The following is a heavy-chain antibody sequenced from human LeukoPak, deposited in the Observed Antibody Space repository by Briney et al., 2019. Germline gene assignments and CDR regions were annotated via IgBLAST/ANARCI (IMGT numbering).Heavy chain of an antibody. D-gene: IGHD6-19*01. Sequence: SETLSLTCTVSGGSISSGSYYWGWIRQPPGKGLEWIGNIYYSGSTYYNPSLKSRVSISVDTSKNQFSLKLTSVTAADTAVYYCARQKGWLVHYYFDYWGQGTLVTVSS. CDR2: IYYSGST. CDR3: ARQKGWLVHYYFDY. CDR1: GGSISSGSYY. V-gene: IGHV4-39*01. J-gene: IGHJ4*02.